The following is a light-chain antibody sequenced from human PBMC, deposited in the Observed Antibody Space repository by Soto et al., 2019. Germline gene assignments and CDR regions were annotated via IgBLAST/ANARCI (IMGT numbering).Light chain of an antibody. J-gene: IGKJ3*01. CDR2: GAS. CDR3: QQYGSAPFT. CDR1: QSVSSSY. V-gene: IGKV3-20*01. Sequence: EIVLTQSPGTLSLSPGERATLSCRASQSVSSSYLAWYQQKPGQAPRLLIYGASTRATGIPARFSGSGSGTEFTLTISRLEPEDFAVYYCQQYGSAPFTFGPGTKVDI.